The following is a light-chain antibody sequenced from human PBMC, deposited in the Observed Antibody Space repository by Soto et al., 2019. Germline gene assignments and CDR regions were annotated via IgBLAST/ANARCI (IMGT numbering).Light chain of an antibody. CDR2: EVS. V-gene: IGLV2-8*01. CDR3: SSYADSNNYDV. CDR1: SSDFGGYNS. J-gene: IGLJ1*01. Sequence: QSVLTQPPSASGSPGQSVTISCTGTSSDFGGYNSVSWYQQHPGKAPKLMIYEVSKRPSGVPDRFSGSKSGNTASLTVSGLQAEDEADYYCSSYADSNNYDVFGTGTKLTVL.